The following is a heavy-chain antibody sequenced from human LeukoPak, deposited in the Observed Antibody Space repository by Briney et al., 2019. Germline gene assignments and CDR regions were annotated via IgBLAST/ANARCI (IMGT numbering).Heavy chain of an antibody. Sequence: ASVKVSCKASGGTFSSYAISWVRQAPGQGLEWMGGIIPIFGTANYAQKFQGRVTITTDESTSTAYMELSSLRSEDTAVHYCARDRDGYFDYWGQGTLVTVSS. CDR2: IIPIFGTA. D-gene: IGHD5-24*01. CDR3: ARDRDGYFDY. V-gene: IGHV1-69*05. J-gene: IGHJ4*02. CDR1: GGTFSSYA.